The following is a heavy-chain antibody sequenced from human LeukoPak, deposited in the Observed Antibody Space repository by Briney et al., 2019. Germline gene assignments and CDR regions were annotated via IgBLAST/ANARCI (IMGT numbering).Heavy chain of an antibody. V-gene: IGHV4-34*01. CDR3: ARGVLGSWSGYYEY. CDR2: INHSGST. D-gene: IGHD3-3*01. Sequence: PSETLSLTCAVYGGSFSGYYWSWIRQPPGKGLEWIGEINHSGSTNYNPSLKSRVTISVDTSKNQFSLKLSSVTAADTAVYYCARGVLGSWSGYYEYWGQGTLVTVSS. J-gene: IGHJ4*02. CDR1: GGSFSGYY.